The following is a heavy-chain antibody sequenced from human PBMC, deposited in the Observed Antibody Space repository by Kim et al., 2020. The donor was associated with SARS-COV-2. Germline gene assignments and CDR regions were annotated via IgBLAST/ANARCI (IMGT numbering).Heavy chain of an antibody. CDR3: ARESFDL. Sequence: DGSIRSHADSAKGRFTISRDNSNNMVYLQLNRLRAEDTAIYYCARESFDLWGQGTKVTVSS. CDR2: DGSIR. V-gene: IGHV3-30*01. J-gene: IGHJ3*01.